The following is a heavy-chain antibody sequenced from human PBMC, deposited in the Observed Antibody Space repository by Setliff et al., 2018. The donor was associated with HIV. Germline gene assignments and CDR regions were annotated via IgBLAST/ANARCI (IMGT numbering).Heavy chain of an antibody. D-gene: IGHD6-13*01. CDR2: INRSGNT. V-gene: IGHV4-34*01. Sequence: LSLTCAVYGGSFGAYYWTWIRQPPGKGLEWIGEINRSGNTKYNPSLKSRVTISIDTSKKQFSLKLNSVTAADTAVYYCARGSLYSSSSCFDYWGQGTLVTVSS. J-gene: IGHJ4*02. CDR3: ARGSLYSSSSCFDY. CDR1: GGSFGAYY.